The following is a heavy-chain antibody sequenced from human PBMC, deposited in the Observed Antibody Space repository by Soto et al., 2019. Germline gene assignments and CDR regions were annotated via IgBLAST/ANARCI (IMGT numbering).Heavy chain of an antibody. CDR3: TEDILPGGADV. J-gene: IGHJ6*02. CDR1: AFSSHHHA. Sequence: PVGSLRLSCVASAFSSHHHAIHWVRQGPGKGPEWVSGIHWNNGATGYADSVKGRFTIFKDNVKNSVYLQMNSLRTDDTAFYYCTEDILPGGADVWGQGTTVTVSS. CDR2: IHWNNGAT. D-gene: IGHD3-16*01. V-gene: IGHV3-9*02.